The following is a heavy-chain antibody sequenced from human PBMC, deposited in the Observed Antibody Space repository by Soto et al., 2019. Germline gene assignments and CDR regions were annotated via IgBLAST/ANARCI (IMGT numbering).Heavy chain of an antibody. J-gene: IGHJ4*02. CDR2: INHSGST. V-gene: IGHV4-34*01. Sequence: SATLSLTCAVYSGSFSGYYWSWIRQPPGKGLEWIGEINHSGSTKYNASLKSRVTISVDTSKNQFSLKLSSVTAADTAVYYGARGRRDSSGRPQKNDYLCKGPLV. CDR1: SGSFSGYY. D-gene: IGHD6-19*01. CDR3: ARGRRDSSGRPQKNDY.